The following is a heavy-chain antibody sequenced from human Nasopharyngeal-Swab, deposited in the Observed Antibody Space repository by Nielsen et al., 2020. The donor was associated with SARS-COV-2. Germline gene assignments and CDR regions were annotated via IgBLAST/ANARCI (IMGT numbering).Heavy chain of an antibody. D-gene: IGHD6-13*01. J-gene: IGHJ6*02. CDR3: VGSSWYGDYYYYNGMDV. CDR1: GGSISSSSYY. CDR2: IYYSGST. V-gene: IGHV4-39*07. Sequence: SETLSLTCTVSGGSISSSSYYWGWIRQPPVKGLEWIVSIYYSGSTYYNSSLKSRVTISVDTSKNQFSLKLSSVTAADTAVYYCVGSSWYGDYYYYNGMDVWGQGTTVNVSS.